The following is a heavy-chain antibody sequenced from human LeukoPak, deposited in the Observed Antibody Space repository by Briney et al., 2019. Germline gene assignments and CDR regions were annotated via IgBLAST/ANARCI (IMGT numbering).Heavy chain of an antibody. Sequence: SETLSLTCTVSGGSISSGDYYWSWIRQPPGKGLEWIGYIYYSGSTYYNPSLKSRVTISVDTSKNQFSLKLSSVTAADTAVYYCASRTIAAAGLDYWGQGTLVTVSS. CDR3: ASRTIAAAGLDY. J-gene: IGHJ4*02. CDR2: IYYSGST. V-gene: IGHV4-30-4*08. CDR1: GGSISSGDYY. D-gene: IGHD6-13*01.